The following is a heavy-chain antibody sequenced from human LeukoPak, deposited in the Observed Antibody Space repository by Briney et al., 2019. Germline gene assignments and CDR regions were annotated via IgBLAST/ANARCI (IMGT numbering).Heavy chain of an antibody. V-gene: IGHV3-7*01. J-gene: IGHJ6*02. CDR3: AREDWRILSYYYGMDV. CDR1: GFTFSSYW. CDR2: IKQDGSEK. D-gene: IGHD1-1*01. Sequence: GGSLRLSCAASGFTFSSYWMSWVRQAPGKGPEWVANIKQDGSEKYYVDAVKGRFTISRDNAKTSLYLQMNSLRAEDTAVYYCAREDWRILSYYYGMDVWGQGTTVTVSS.